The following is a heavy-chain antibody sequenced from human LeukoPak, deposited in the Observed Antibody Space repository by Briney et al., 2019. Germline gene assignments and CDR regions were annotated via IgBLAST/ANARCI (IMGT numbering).Heavy chain of an antibody. Sequence: GGSLRLSCAASGFTFSTYDMHWVRQAPGKGLEWVTVMSYDGSNKYYADSVKGRFTISRDNSKNTVYLQMNSLRAEDTAVYYCARDYGSGCFDYWGQGTLVTVSS. CDR1: GFTFSTYD. J-gene: IGHJ4*02. V-gene: IGHV3-30*04. D-gene: IGHD2-15*01. CDR3: ARDYGSGCFDY. CDR2: MSYDGSNK.